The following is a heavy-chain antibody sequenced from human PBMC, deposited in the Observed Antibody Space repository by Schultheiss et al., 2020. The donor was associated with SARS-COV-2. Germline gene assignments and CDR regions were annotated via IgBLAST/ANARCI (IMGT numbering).Heavy chain of an antibody. J-gene: IGHJ6*02. CDR3: ARGSSGAYCGGDCYSGPDHYYYYYGMDV. CDR2: IYYSGST. Sequence: SETLSLTCSVSGGSISSGGHYWGWIRQPPGKGLEWIGSIYYSGSTYYNPSLKSLVTISVDTSKNQFSLKLSSVTAADTAVYYCARGSSGAYCGGDCYSGPDHYYYYYGMDVWGQGTTVTVSS. D-gene: IGHD2-21*02. V-gene: IGHV4-39*07. CDR1: GGSISSGGHY.